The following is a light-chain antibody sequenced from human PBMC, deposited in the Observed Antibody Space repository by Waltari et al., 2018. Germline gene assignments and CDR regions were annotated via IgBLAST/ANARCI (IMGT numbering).Light chain of an antibody. J-gene: IGKJ4*01. CDR3: QQRSNWPPT. Sequence: EIVLTQPPATLSLSPGARATLSCRASQSVSSYLAWYQQKPGQAPRLLIYDASNRATGIPARFSGSGSGTDFTLTISSLEPEDFAVYYCQQRSNWPPTFGGGTKVEIK. V-gene: IGKV3-11*01. CDR2: DAS. CDR1: QSVSSY.